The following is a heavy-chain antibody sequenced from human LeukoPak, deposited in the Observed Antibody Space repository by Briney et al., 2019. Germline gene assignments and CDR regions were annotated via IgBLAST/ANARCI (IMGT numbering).Heavy chain of an antibody. J-gene: IGHJ4*02. CDR2: ISSSGSTI. CDR3: AREVPSADY. Sequence: GGSLRLSCAASGFTFDDYAMHWVRQAPGKGLEWVSYISSSGSTIYYADSVKGRFTISRDNAKNSLYLQMNSLRAEDTAVYYCAREVPSADYWGQGTLVTVSS. V-gene: IGHV3-11*04. D-gene: IGHD2-2*01. CDR1: GFTFDDYA.